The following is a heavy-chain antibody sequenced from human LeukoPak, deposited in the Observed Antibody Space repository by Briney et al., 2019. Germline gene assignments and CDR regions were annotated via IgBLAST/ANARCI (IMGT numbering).Heavy chain of an antibody. J-gene: IGHJ5*02. V-gene: IGHV4-38-2*02. Sequence: PSETLSLTCTVSGYSISSGYYWGWIRQPPGKGLEWIGSIYHSGSTYYNPSLKSRVTISVDTSKNQFSLKLSSVTAADTAVYYCARVVVVAATVPWFDPWGQGTLVTVSS. CDR1: GYSISSGYY. D-gene: IGHD2-15*01. CDR3: ARVVVVAATVPWFDP. CDR2: IYHSGST.